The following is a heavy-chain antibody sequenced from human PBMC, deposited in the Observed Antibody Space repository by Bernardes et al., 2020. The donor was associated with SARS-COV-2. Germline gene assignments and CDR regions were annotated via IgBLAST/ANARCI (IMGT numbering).Heavy chain of an antibody. CDR1: GYTLTELS. D-gene: IGHD2-2*01. J-gene: IGHJ5*02. CDR2: FDPEDGET. Sequence: ASVKVSCKVSGYTLTELSMHWVRQAPGKGLEWMGGFDPEDGETIYAQKFQGRVTMTEDTSTDTAYMELSSLRSEDTAVYYCATAPPVPAAGWFDPWGQGTLVTVSS. V-gene: IGHV1-24*01. CDR3: ATAPPVPAAGWFDP.